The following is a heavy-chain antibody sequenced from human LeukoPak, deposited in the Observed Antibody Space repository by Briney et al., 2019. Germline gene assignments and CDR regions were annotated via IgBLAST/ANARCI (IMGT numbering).Heavy chain of an antibody. CDR2: ISWDGGST. CDR3: AKDMVGGSYYEDASDI. CDR1: GFTFDDYT. V-gene: IGHV3-43*01. J-gene: IGHJ3*02. D-gene: IGHD1-26*01. Sequence: GGSLRLSCAASGFTFDDYTMHWVRQAPGKGLKWVSLISWDGGSTYYADSVKGRFTISRDNSKNSLYLQMNSLRTEDTALYYCAKDMVGGSYYEDASDIWGQGTMVTVSS.